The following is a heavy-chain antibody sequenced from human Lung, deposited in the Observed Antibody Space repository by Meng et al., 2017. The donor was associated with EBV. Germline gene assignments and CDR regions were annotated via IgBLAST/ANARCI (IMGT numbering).Heavy chain of an antibody. Sequence: QVQLVQSGVKLKKPVTSGKVACKTSGDSFSTQTFSWVRQAPGQGLEWMGGLIAVFDKTKAAPRFQDRVTFTADESTSTAYMELSSLTFDDTAVYFCARGRRNEPLFDYWGQGTLVTVSS. CDR3: ARGRRNEPLFDY. J-gene: IGHJ4*02. CDR2: LIAVFDKT. V-gene: IGHV1-69*01. D-gene: IGHD1-14*01. CDR1: GDSFSTQT.